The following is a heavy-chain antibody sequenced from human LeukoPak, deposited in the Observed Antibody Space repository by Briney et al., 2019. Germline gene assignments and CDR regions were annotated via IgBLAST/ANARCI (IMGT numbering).Heavy chain of an antibody. D-gene: IGHD3-10*01. CDR1: GGSISSYY. CDR3: ARAEDTSVRGVPYISDY. Sequence: SETLSITCTVSGGSISSYYWSGIRQPPGKGLEWIGYIYYSGSTNYNPSLKSRVTISVDTSKNQFSLKLSSVTAADTAVYYCARAEDTSVRGVPYISDYWGQGTLVTVSS. J-gene: IGHJ4*02. CDR2: IYYSGST. V-gene: IGHV4-59*01.